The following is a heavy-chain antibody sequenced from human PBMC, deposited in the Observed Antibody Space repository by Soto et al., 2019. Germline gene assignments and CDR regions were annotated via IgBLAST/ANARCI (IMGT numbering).Heavy chain of an antibody. D-gene: IGHD4-17*01. V-gene: IGHV4-34*01. CDR3: ARPTSTDLRDPFDI. Sequence: PSETLSLTCAVCGGSFSGYYWSWIRQPPGKGLEWIGEINHSGSTNYNPSLKSRVTISVDTSKNQFSLNLSSMTAADTAVYYCARPTSTDLRDPFDIWGQGIMVTVSS. CDR2: INHSGST. J-gene: IGHJ3*02. CDR1: GGSFSGYY.